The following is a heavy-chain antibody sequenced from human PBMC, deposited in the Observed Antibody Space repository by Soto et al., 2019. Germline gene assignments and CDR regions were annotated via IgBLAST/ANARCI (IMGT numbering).Heavy chain of an antibody. J-gene: IGHJ6*02. Sequence: EVQLVESGGVVVQPGGSLRLSCAASGFTFDDYTMHWVRQAPGKGLEWVSLISWDGGSTYYADSVKGRFTISRDNSKNSLYLQMNSLRTEDTALYYCAKERHDFGALAGMDVWGQGTTVTVSS. D-gene: IGHD3-3*01. V-gene: IGHV3-43*01. CDR1: GFTFDDYT. CDR3: AKERHDFGALAGMDV. CDR2: ISWDGGST.